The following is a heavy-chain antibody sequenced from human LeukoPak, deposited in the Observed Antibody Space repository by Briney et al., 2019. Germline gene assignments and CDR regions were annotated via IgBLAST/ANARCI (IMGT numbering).Heavy chain of an antibody. CDR2: IRSKANSYAT. V-gene: IGHV3-73*01. D-gene: IGHD3-16*02. CDR1: GFTFSGSA. Sequence: PGGSLRLSCAASGFTFSGSAMHWVRQASGKGLGWVGRIRSKANSYATAYAASVKGRFTISRDDSKNTAYLQMNSLKTEDTAVYYCTRHYDDYVWGSYRYCYDYWGQGTLVTVSS. J-gene: IGHJ4*02. CDR3: TRHYDDYVWGSYRYCYDY.